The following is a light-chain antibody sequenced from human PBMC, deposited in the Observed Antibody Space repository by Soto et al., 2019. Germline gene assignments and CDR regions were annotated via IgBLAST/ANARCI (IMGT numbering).Light chain of an antibody. CDR2: GAS. CDR3: QQYGSSPPT. V-gene: IGKV3-20*01. CDR1: QSVSTNY. J-gene: IGKJ1*01. Sequence: EIVLTQSPGTLSLSPGERATLSCRASQSVSTNYLAWYQRKPGQAPRLLIYGASSRATGIPDRFSGSGSGTDFNLTITRLEPEDFAVYDCQQYGSSPPTFGQGTKVEIK.